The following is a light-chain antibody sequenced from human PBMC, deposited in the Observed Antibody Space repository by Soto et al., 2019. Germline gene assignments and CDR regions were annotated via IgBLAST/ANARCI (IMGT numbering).Light chain of an antibody. V-gene: IGKV3-11*01. J-gene: IGKJ1*01. Sequence: EIVLTQSPATLSLSPGERATLSCRASQSVSNFLAWYQQKPGQAPRRLISDASNRATGIPGRFSGSGSVTFLSLTISSLEREDFAVYYCQQRSNWPWTFGQGTKVEIK. CDR3: QQRSNWPWT. CDR1: QSVSNF. CDR2: DAS.